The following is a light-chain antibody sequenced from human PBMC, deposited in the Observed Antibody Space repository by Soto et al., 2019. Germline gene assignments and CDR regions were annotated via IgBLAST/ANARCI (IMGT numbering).Light chain of an antibody. CDR2: GAS. CDR1: QSVSSSY. CDR3: QQYGSSRLT. J-gene: IGKJ4*01. Sequence: EIVLTQSPATLSLSPGERATLSCRASQSVSSSYLAWYQQKPGQAPRLLIYGASSRATGIPDRSSGSGSGTDFTLTISRLEPEDFAVYYCQQYGSSRLTFGGGTKV. V-gene: IGKV3-20*01.